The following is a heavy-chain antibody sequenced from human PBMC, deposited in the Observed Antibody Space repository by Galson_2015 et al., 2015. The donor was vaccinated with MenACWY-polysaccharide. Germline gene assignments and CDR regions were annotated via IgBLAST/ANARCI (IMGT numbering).Heavy chain of an antibody. CDR2: ISSSRTSI. Sequence: SLRLSCAASGFTFSSYSMNWVRQAPGRGLEWVSSISSSRTSIYYADSVKGRFTISRDNSKSTLSLQMNSLRAEDTAVYYCARDISSWYFDLWGRGTLVTVSS. CDR3: ARDISSWYFDL. CDR1: GFTFSSYS. V-gene: IGHV3-21*01. J-gene: IGHJ2*01.